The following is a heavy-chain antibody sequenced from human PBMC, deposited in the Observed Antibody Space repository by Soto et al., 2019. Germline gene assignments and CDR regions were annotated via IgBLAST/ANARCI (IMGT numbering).Heavy chain of an antibody. Sequence: SETLSLTCTVSGASISTYYWSWIRQPPGKGLEWIGYIYYSGSTNYNPSLKRRVTISVDTSKNQFSLKLSSVTAADTAVYYCAKEWTGVTGALDYWGQGTRVTVSS. V-gene: IGHV4-59*01. CDR1: GASISTYY. CDR2: IYYSGST. J-gene: IGHJ4*02. D-gene: IGHD1-20*01. CDR3: AKEWTGVTGALDY.